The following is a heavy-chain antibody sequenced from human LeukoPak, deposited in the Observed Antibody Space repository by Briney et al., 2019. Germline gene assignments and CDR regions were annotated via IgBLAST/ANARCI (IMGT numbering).Heavy chain of an antibody. CDR1: GFTFTNFA. Sequence: GGSLRLSCAASGFTFTNFAMHWVRQSPGKGLEWVAVISYYGGNKDYADPVKGRFSISRDNSKNTMYLEMNSLGTEDTAVYYCARTSSTVFGFDMWGQGTTVTVSS. J-gene: IGHJ3*02. CDR3: ARTSSTVFGFDM. D-gene: IGHD4-11*01. V-gene: IGHV3-30*04. CDR2: ISYYGGNK.